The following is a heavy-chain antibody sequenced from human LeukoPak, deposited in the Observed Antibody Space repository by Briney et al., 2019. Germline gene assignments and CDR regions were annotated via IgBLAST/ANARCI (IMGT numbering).Heavy chain of an antibody. D-gene: IGHD4-17*01. Sequence: SETLSLTCAVSGASISSGGYSWNWIRLPPGKGLEWIANIYHSGNTYYNPSLRSRVTISVDTSKNQFSLMLSSVTAADTALNYCARKKDYGDYVDYWGQGTLVTVSS. CDR3: ARKKDYGDYVDY. V-gene: IGHV4-30-2*01. CDR1: GASISSGGYS. CDR2: IYHSGNT. J-gene: IGHJ4*02.